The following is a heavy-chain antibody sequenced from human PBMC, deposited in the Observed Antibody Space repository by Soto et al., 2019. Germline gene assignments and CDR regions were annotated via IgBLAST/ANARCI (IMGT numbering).Heavy chain of an antibody. CDR2: IIPIFGTA. V-gene: IGHV1-69*13. J-gene: IGHJ6*02. CDR1: GGTFSSYA. CDR3: ARDRAVVVPAARGFYPDFDV. D-gene: IGHD2-2*01. Sequence: SVKVSCKASGGTFSSYAISWVRQAPGQGLEWMGGIIPIFGTANYAQKFQGRVTITADESTSTAYMELSSLRSEDTAVYYCARDRAVVVPAARGFYPDFDVWGQGTTVTV.